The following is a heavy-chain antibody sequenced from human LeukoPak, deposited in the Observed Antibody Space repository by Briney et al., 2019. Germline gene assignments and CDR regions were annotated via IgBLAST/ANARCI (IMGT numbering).Heavy chain of an antibody. CDR3: AKDIIWWGIGLRLGELSD. V-gene: IGHV3-21*04. CDR2: ITTSSRYI. CDR1: SFTFSSYS. J-gene: IGHJ4*02. Sequence: GGSLRLSCTASSFTFSSYSLNWVRQAPGKGLEWISSITTSSRYIYYADSVKGRFTISRDNSKNTLYLQMNSLRAEDTALYYCAKDIIWWGIGLRLGELSDWGQGTLVTVSS. D-gene: IGHD3-16*02.